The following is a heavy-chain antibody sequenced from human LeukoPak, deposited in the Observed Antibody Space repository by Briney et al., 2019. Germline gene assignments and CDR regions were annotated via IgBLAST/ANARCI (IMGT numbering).Heavy chain of an antibody. V-gene: IGHV1-2*02. Sequence: ASVTVSCKASGYTFTSYAMHWVRQAPGQGLEWMGWITPSGGTNYPQKFQGRVAITRDTSISTAYMDLSRLTSDDTAVYYCARDRYGDGFAHFDYWGQGALVTVSS. J-gene: IGHJ4*02. CDR2: ITPSGGT. CDR3: ARDRYGDGFAHFDY. D-gene: IGHD5-24*01. CDR1: GYTFTSYA.